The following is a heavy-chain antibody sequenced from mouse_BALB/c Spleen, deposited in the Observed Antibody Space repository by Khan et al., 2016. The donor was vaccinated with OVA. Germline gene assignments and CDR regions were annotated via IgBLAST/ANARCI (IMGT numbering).Heavy chain of an antibody. CDR3: DRSKYLAKY. V-gene: IGHV2-9*02. J-gene: IGHJ2*01. CDR2: IWAGGGT. CDR1: GYSLTRYG. Sequence: QVQLKQSGPGLVAPSQSLSITCTVYGYSLTRYGVHWVRQPPGKGLEWLGLIWAGGGTNYNWALMSRLSISIDTSKSLVFLIMNSLQTDDTALYYCDRSKYLAKYWGQGTTLTVSS.